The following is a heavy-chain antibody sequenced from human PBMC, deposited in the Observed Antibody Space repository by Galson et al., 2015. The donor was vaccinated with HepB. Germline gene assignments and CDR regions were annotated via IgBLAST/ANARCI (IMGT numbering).Heavy chain of an antibody. CDR2: LYSGGST. CDR3: ATVGAGVTMVRGAIDYYFDY. CDR1: GFTVSSIY. J-gene: IGHJ4*02. Sequence: SLRLSCAASGFTVSSIYMTWVRQAPGKGLEWVSVLYSGGSTYYADSVKGRFTISRDNSKNTLYLQMNSLRAEDTAVYYCATVGAGVTMVRGAIDYYFDYWGRGTLVTVSS. V-gene: IGHV3-53*01. D-gene: IGHD3-10*01.